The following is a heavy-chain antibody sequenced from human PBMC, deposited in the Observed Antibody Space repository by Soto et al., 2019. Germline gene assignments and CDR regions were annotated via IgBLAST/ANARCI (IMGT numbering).Heavy chain of an antibody. J-gene: IGHJ4*02. D-gene: IGHD2-8*01. CDR1: GGSVNSGGYY. Sequence: SETLSLTCTVSGGSVNSGGYYWSWIRQPPGKGLEWIGFIFYNGGTSYNPSLGSRVTISADTSKTLFSLNLNFVTAADTAVYYCARGDHGPRRFYFDTWGQGTLVTVYS. CDR2: IFYNGGT. V-gene: IGHV4-61*03. CDR3: ARGDHGPRRFYFDT.